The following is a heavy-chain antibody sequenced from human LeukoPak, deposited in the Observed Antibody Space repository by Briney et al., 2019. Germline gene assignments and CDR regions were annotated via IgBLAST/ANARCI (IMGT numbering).Heavy chain of an antibody. Sequence: GGSLRLSCAASGFTFSSYGMHWVRQAPGKGLEWVAVISYDGSNKYHADSVKGRFTISRDNSKNTLYLQMNSLRAEDTAVYYCAKGPIYDILTGWRKTHNAFDIWGQGTMVTVSS. J-gene: IGHJ3*02. CDR1: GFTFSSYG. CDR3: AKGPIYDILTGWRKTHNAFDI. D-gene: IGHD3-9*01. V-gene: IGHV3-30*18. CDR2: ISYDGSNK.